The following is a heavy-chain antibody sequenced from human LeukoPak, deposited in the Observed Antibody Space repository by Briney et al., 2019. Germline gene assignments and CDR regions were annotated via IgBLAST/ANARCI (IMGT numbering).Heavy chain of an antibody. CDR1: GYTFSNYG. V-gene: IGHV1-18*01. Sequence: ASVKVSCKASGYTFSNYGISWVQQAPGQGLEWMGWISVYNGNTNNAQKLQGRVTMTTDTSTSTAFMELRSLRSDDTAVYYCARDGVDFRDYYWYMDVWGKGTTVTVSS. CDR2: ISVYNGNT. J-gene: IGHJ6*03. CDR3: ARDGVDFRDYYWYMDV. D-gene: IGHD3-10*01.